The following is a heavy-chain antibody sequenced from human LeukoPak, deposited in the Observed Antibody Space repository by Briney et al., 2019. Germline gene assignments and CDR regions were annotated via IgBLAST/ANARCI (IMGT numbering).Heavy chain of an antibody. CDR2: ISAYNGNT. CDR3: ARDYYYGSGGPSGDY. Sequence: GASVKVSCKASGYTFTSYGISWVRQAPRQGLEWMGWISAYNGNTNYAQKLQGRVTMTTDTSTSTAYMELRSLRSDDTAVYYCARDYYYGSGGPSGDYWGQGTLVTVSS. J-gene: IGHJ4*02. V-gene: IGHV1-18*01. CDR1: GYTFTSYG. D-gene: IGHD3-10*01.